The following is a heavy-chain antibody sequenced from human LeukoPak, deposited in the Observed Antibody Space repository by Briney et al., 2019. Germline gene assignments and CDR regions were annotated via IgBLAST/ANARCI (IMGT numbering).Heavy chain of an antibody. D-gene: IGHD3-10*01. Sequence: PGGSLRLSCAASGFTFSSFAMDWVRQAPGKGLEWVAVISYDGSNKYYADSVKGRFTISRDNSKNTLYLQMNSLRAEDTAVYYCAKDYAEDTMVRGIMGGYWGQGTLVTVSS. J-gene: IGHJ4*02. CDR3: AKDYAEDTMVRGIMGGY. CDR2: ISYDGSNK. CDR1: GFTFSSFA. V-gene: IGHV3-30*18.